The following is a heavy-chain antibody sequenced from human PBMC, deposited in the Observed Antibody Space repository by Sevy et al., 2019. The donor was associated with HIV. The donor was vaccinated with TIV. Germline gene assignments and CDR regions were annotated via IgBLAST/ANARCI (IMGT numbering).Heavy chain of an antibody. CDR1: GFTFSSYA. D-gene: IGHD2-15*01. CDR3: ARDLFSGGNAVYGY. J-gene: IGHJ4*02. Sequence: GESLKISCAASGFTFSSYAMNWVRQAPGKGLEWVSSINAISSNTYYADSVKGRFTISRDNAENSLYLQMNSVRAEDTAVYYCARDLFSGGNAVYGYWGQGTLVTVSS. V-gene: IGHV3-21*01. CDR2: INAISSNT.